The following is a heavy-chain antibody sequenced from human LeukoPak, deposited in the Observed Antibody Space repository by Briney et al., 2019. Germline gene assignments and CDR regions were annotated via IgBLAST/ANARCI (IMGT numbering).Heavy chain of an antibody. Sequence: ASVKVSCKASGYTFTSYGISWVRQAPGQGLEWMGWISAYNGNPKYAQTLPGRVTMTTDTSTGTAYMELRSLRSDDTAVYYCARVPRTLWCGDLSDNWFDPWGQGTLVTVSS. D-gene: IGHD3-10*01. J-gene: IGHJ5*02. CDR3: ARVPRTLWCGDLSDNWFDP. CDR2: ISAYNGNP. V-gene: IGHV1-18*01. CDR1: GYTFTSYG.